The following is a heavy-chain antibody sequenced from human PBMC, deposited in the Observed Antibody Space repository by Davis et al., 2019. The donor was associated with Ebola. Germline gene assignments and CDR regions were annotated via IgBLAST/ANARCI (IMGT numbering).Heavy chain of an antibody. CDR1: GNSFTSHW. J-gene: IGHJ3*02. D-gene: IGHD1-20*01. CDR2: IYTGDSDT. CDR3: ASLRRTITGMDDAFDI. Sequence: GESLKISCKDSGNSFTSHWIGWVRQMPGKGLEWMGIIYTGDSDTRYSPSFRGQVTIPADKSMKTAFLQWSSLKASDTAMYYCASLRRTITGMDDAFDIWGQGTMVTVSS. V-gene: IGHV5-51*01.